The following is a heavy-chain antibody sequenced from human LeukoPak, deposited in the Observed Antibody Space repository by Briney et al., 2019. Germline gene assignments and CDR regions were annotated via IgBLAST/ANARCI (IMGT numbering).Heavy chain of an antibody. J-gene: IGHJ4*02. V-gene: IGHV3-30*02. CDR1: GFTFSSYG. CDR2: IRYDGSNK. Sequence: GGSLRLSCAAPGFTFSSYGIHWVRQAPGKGLEWVAFIRYDGSNKYYADSVKGRFTISRDNSKNTLYLQMNSLRAEDTAVYYCARNMVDYWGQGTLVTVSS. CDR3: ARNMVDY. D-gene: IGHD2/OR15-2a*01.